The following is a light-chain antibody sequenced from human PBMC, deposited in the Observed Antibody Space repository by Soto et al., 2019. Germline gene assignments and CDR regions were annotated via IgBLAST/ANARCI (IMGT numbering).Light chain of an antibody. Sequence: QTVVTQPASVSGSPGQSITISCTGSSSDIGAYDYVSWYQQRPVKAPKLMIFDVTNRPSGVSDRFSGSKSGNTASLTISGLQTEDEADYYCSSYTSSSTPYVFGTGTKLTVL. V-gene: IGLV2-14*01. CDR3: SSYTSSSTPYV. CDR2: DVT. CDR1: SSDIGAYDY. J-gene: IGLJ1*01.